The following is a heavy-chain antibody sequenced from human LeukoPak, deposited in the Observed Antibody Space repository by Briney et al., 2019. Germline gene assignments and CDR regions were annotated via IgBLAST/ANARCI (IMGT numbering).Heavy chain of an antibody. CDR3: ARDYGSGSYENWFDP. V-gene: IGHV4-30-4*01. J-gene: IGHJ5*02. CDR1: GGSISSGDYY. Sequence: PSQTLSLTCTVSGGSISSGDYYWSWIRQPPGKGLEWIGYIYYSGSTYYNPSLKSRVTISVDTSKNQFSLKLGSVTAADTAVYYCARDYGSGSYENWFDPWGQGTLVTVSS. D-gene: IGHD3-10*01. CDR2: IYYSGST.